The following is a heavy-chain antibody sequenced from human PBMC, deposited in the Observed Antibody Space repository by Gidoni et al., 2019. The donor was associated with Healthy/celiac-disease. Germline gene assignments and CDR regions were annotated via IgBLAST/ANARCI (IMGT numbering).Heavy chain of an antibody. V-gene: IGHV3-23*01. CDR2: ISGSGGSK. J-gene: IGHJ4*02. CDR1: GFPFSSYA. Sequence: EVQLLESGGGLLQPGGSLRLSCAAPGFPFSSYAMSWVRQAPGKGLGWGSAISGSGGSKYYADSVKGRFTISRDNSKNTLYLQMNSLRAEDTAVYYCAKDRLPYSRNWYYDFWGQGTLVTVSS. CDR3: AKDRLPYSRNWYYDF. D-gene: IGHD1-26*01.